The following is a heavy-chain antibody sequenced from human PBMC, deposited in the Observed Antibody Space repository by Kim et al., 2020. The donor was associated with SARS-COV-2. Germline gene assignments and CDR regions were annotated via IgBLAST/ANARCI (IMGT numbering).Heavy chain of an antibody. D-gene: IGHD6-13*01. CDR2: ISGSGGST. V-gene: IGHV3-23*01. CDR3: AKDRVWETAAAGMCLGV. CDR1: GFTFSSYA. Sequence: GGSLRLSCAASGFTFSSYAMSWVRQAPGKGLEWVSAISGSGGSTYYADSVKGRFTISRDNSKNTLYLQMNSLRAEDTAVYYCAKDRVWETAAAGMCLGVWGPGATVTVSS. J-gene: IGHJ6*02.